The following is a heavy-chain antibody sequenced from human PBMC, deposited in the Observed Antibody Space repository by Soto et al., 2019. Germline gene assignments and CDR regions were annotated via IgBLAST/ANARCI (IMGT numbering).Heavy chain of an antibody. D-gene: IGHD6-13*01. Sequence: QVQLVESGGGVVQPGRSLRLSCAASGFSFSTYGMHWVRQAPGKGLEWVAAMSYDGTKKYYADSVKGRFTISRDNSRNTLFLQLDSLRVEDTAGDYCAKEYGSTWIDHWGQGTLVTVSS. J-gene: IGHJ4*02. CDR3: AKEYGSTWIDH. CDR1: GFSFSTYG. CDR2: MSYDGTKK. V-gene: IGHV3-30*18.